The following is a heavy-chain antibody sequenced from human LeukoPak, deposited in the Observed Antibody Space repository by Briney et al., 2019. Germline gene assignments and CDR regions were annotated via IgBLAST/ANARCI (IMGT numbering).Heavy chain of an antibody. D-gene: IGHD3-10*02. V-gene: IGHV3-74*01. CDR1: GFTFSDTW. Sequence: GGSLRLSCAASGFTFSDTWMHWVRQAPGEGLVWVSRIRSDGSDTRYAESVKGRFTISRDNAKNTLYLQMNSLRAEDTAVYYCAELGITMIGGVWGKGTTVTISS. J-gene: IGHJ6*04. CDR2: IRSDGSDT. CDR3: AELGITMIGGV.